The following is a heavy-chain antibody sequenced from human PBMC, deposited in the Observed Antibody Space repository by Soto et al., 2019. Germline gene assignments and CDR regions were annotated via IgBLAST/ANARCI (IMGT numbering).Heavy chain of an antibody. D-gene: IGHD3-22*01. J-gene: IGHJ4*02. CDR3: ARVPPGSGYYYDY. V-gene: IGHV4-31*03. CDR2: IYYSGST. Sequence: LSLTCTVSGGSISSYYWSWIRQHPGKGLEWIGYIYYSGSTYYNPSLKSRVTISVDTSKNQFSLKLSSVTAADTAVYYCARVPPGSGYYYDYWGQGTLVTVSS. CDR1: GGSISSYY.